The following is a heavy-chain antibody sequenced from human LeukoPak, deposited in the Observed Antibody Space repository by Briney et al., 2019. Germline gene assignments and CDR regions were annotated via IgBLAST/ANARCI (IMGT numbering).Heavy chain of an antibody. CDR1: GFTFSTYS. CDR3: ARPSAVDRSRAFDI. Sequence: GESLRLSCAASGFTFSTYSMNWVRQAPGKGLEWVSYISSSSSTIYHADSVKGRFTISRDNAKNSLYLQMNSLRDEDTAVYYCARPSAVDRSRAFDIWGQGTMVTVSS. J-gene: IGHJ3*02. CDR2: ISSSSSTI. D-gene: IGHD6-19*01. V-gene: IGHV3-48*02.